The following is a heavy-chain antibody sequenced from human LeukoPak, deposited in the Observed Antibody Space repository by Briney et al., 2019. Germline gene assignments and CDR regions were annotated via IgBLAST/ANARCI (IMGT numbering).Heavy chain of an antibody. CDR1: GGTFSSYA. V-gene: IGHV1-69*05. D-gene: IGHD3-22*01. Sequence: ASVKVSCNGSGGTFSSYAISWVRQAPGQGLEWMGGIITIFGTANYAQKFQGRVTITTDESTSTAYMELSSLRSEDTAVYYCARLDPARGHYDSSGPPLPRFDPWGQGTLVTVSS. CDR2: IITIFGTA. CDR3: ARLDPARGHYDSSGPPLPRFDP. J-gene: IGHJ5*02.